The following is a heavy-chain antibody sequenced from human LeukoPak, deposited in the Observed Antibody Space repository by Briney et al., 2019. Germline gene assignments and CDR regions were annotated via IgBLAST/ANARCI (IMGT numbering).Heavy chain of an antibody. CDR1: GFTFSSYT. CDR3: ATWDDYGDFVAFEY. J-gene: IGHJ4*02. D-gene: IGHD4-17*01. CDR2: ISSSATYI. Sequence: GGSLRLSCGGSGFTFSSYTMNWVRQAPGKGLEWVASISSSATYIYYADTVRGRFTISRDDAKKSVFLHMNSLRAEDTAVYFCATWDDYGDFVAFEYWGQGTLVTVSS. V-gene: IGHV3-21*01.